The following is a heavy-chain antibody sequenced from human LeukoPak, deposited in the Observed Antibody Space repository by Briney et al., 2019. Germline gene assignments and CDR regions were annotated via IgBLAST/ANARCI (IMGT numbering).Heavy chain of an antibody. V-gene: IGHV1-18*04. Sequence: ASVKVSCKASGYTFTSYGISWVRQAPGQGLEWMGWISAYNGDTNYAQTLQGRVTVTTDTSTRTAYMELRSLRSDDAAVYYCARDRVAWNEEGRPFDYWGQGTLVTVSS. D-gene: IGHD1-1*01. CDR1: GYTFTSYG. CDR3: ARDRVAWNEEGRPFDY. CDR2: ISAYNGDT. J-gene: IGHJ4*02.